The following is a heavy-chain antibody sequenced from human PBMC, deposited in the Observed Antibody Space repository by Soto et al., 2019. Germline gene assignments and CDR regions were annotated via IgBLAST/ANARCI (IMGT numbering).Heavy chain of an antibody. CDR2: SIPIFGTA. CDR1: GGTFSSYA. D-gene: IGHD2-15*01. V-gene: IGHV1-69*13. J-gene: IGHJ6*03. Sequence: SVKISCKASGGTFSSYAISWVRQAPGQGLEWMGGSIPIFGTANYAQKFQGRVTITADESTSTAYMELSRLRSEDTAVYYCARSRYIVVSMEVWGKGTKVTVSS. CDR3: ARSRYIVVSMEV.